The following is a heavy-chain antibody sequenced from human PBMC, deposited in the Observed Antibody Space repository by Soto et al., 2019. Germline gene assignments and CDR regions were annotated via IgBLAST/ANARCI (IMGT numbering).Heavy chain of an antibody. CDR2: IYGVDDK. CDR1: GFSLTTSGVG. CDR3: ARRHYYGSGHLGMDV. D-gene: IGHD3-10*01. Sequence: QITLKESGPTLVKPTQTLTLTCTFSGFSLTTSGVGVGWIRQPPGKALEWLALIYGVDDKRYSPSLKSRLTINGDTSKNQVVLTMTNMDPVDTATYYCARRHYYGSGHLGMDVWGQGTTVTVSS. J-gene: IGHJ6*02. V-gene: IGHV2-5*02.